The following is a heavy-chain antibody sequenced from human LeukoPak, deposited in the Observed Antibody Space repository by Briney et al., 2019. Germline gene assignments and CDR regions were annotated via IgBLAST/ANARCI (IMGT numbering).Heavy chain of an antibody. D-gene: IGHD2-2*01. CDR3: ARMGYCSSTSCYPDY. J-gene: IGHJ4*02. CDR2: IYHSGST. Sequence: SETLSLTCAVSGYSISSGYYWGWIRQPPGKGLEWIGSIYHSGSTYYNPSLKSRVTISVDTSKNQFSLNLRFVTAADTARYYCARMGYCSSTSCYPDYWGQGTLVTVSS. CDR1: GYSISSGYY. V-gene: IGHV4-38-2*01.